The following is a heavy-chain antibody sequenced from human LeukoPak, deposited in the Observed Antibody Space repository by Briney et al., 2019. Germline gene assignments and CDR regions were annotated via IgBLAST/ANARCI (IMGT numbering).Heavy chain of an antibody. J-gene: IGHJ4*02. D-gene: IGHD2-2*01. CDR2: ISGRGGST. Sequence: GGSLRLSCAASGFTFSSYAMSWVRQAPGKGLEWVSAISGRGGSTYYADSVKGRFTISRDRSNNMLHLQMNSLRAEDTAVYYCARDRNCVSTNCPYDFWGQGTPVTVSS. CDR1: GFTFSSYA. V-gene: IGHV3-23*01. CDR3: ARDRNCVSTNCPYDF.